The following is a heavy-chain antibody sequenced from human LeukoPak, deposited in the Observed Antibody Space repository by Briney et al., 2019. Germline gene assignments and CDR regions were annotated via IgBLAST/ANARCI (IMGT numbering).Heavy chain of an antibody. J-gene: IGHJ4*02. CDR3: ARLSRARYGGYVDY. CDR1: GGSFSGYY. D-gene: IGHD1-26*01. V-gene: IGHV4-34*01. Sequence: SETLSLTCAVYGGSFSGYYWSWIRQPPGKGLEWIGEINHSGSANYNPSLKSRVTLSVDTSKNQFSLNLNSVTAADSAVYYCARLSRARYGGYVDYWGQGTLVTVSS. CDR2: INHSGSA.